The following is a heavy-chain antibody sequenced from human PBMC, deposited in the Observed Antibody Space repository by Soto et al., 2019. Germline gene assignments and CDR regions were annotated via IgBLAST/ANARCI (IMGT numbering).Heavy chain of an antibody. D-gene: IGHD3-3*01. J-gene: IGHJ4*02. V-gene: IGHV3-23*01. CDR3: ATDNTFEVGILVDY. Sequence: EVQLLESGGGLVQRGGSLRLSCAASGFTFSSDAMSWVRQAPGKGLEWVSAISGSGGSTYYADSVKGRFTISRDNSKNTLYLQMNSLRAEDTAVYYCATDNTFEVGILVDYWGQGTLVTVSS. CDR1: GFTFSSDA. CDR2: ISGSGGST.